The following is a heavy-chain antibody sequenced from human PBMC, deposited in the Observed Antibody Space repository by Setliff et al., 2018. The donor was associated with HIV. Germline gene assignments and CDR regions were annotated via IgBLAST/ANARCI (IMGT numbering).Heavy chain of an antibody. CDR2: IRYDGSNK. CDR3: AKDHRYCSGGSCYADAFDI. D-gene: IGHD2-15*01. J-gene: IGHJ3*02. Sequence: GGSLRLSCAASGFTFSSYSMHWVRQAPGKGLEWVAFIRYDGSNKYYADSVKGRFTISRDNSKNTLYLQMNSLRAEDTAVYYCAKDHRYCSGGSCYADAFDIWGQGTMVTVSS. CDR1: GFTFSSYS. V-gene: IGHV3-30*02.